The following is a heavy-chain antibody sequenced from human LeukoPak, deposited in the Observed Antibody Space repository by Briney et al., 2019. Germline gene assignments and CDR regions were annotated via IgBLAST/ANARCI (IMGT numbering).Heavy chain of an antibody. J-gene: IGHJ3*02. V-gene: IGHV5-10-1*01. CDR1: GYSFTSYW. D-gene: IGHD3-10*01. Sequence: GESLKISCKGSGYSFTSYWISWVRQMPGKGLEWTGRIDPSDSYNNYRPSFQGHVTISADKSISTAYLQWSSLKAADAAMYYCATLTVRGVIGDFDIWGQGTMVTVSS. CDR2: IDPSDSYN. CDR3: ATLTVRGVIGDFDI.